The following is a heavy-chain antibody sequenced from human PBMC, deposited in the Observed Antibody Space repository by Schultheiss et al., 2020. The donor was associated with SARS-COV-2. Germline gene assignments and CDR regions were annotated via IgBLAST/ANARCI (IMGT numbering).Heavy chain of an antibody. CDR2: IYYSGSI. D-gene: IGHD2-15*01. CDR1: GYSISSSNW. Sequence: SETLSLTCAVSGYSISSSNWWGWIRQPPGKGLEWIGYIYYSGSIYYNPSLKSRVTMSVDTSKNQFSLKLSSLTAVDTAVYYCARSSGGSCSSPNYYYGMDVWGQGTTVTVSS. J-gene: IGHJ6*02. CDR3: ARSSGGSCSSPNYYYGMDV. V-gene: IGHV4-28*05.